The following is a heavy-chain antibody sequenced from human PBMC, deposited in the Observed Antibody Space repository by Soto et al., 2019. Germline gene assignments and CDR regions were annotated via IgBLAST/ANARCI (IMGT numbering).Heavy chain of an antibody. CDR2: INHSGST. Sequence: SETLSLACAVYGGSFSGYYWSWIRQPPGKGLEWIGEINHSGSTNYNPSLKSRVTISVDTSKNQFSLKLSSVTAADTAVYYCARAPIWDDAFDIWGQGTMVTVSS. CDR3: ARAPIWDDAFDI. CDR1: GGSFSGYY. V-gene: IGHV4-34*01. D-gene: IGHD7-27*01. J-gene: IGHJ3*02.